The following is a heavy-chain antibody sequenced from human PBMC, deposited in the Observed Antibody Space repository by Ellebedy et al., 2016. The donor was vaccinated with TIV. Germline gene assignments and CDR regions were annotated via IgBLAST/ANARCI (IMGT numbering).Heavy chain of an antibody. V-gene: IGHV4-39*07. D-gene: IGHD3-9*01. CDR1: GGSISSSSYY. CDR2: IHHSGST. J-gene: IGHJ2*01. Sequence: GSLRLSCTVSGGSISSSSYYWGWIRQPPGKGPEWIGSIHHSGSTYYNPSFKSLLTISEDTSKNQFSLELSSVTAADTAVYYCARKTILTSYWYFDLWGRGTLVTVSS. CDR3: ARKTILTSYWYFDL.